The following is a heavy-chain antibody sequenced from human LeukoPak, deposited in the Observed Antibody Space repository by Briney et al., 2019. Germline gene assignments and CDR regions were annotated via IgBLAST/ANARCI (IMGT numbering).Heavy chain of an antibody. CDR1: GFTFSSYW. V-gene: IGHV3-74*01. CDR3: ARGGRRAGRGYYYISD. Sequence: GGXLRLSCAASGFTFSSYWMHWVRQAPGKGLVGVSRINSDGSSTNYADSVKGGFTISRDKEKNTQYMQMNSLRAEDTAVYYCARGGRRAGRGYYYISDWGQGTLVTVSS. CDR2: INSDGSST. J-gene: IGHJ4*02. D-gene: IGHD3-22*01.